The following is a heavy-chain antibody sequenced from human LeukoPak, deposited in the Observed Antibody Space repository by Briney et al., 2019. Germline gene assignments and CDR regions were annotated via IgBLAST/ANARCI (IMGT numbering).Heavy chain of an antibody. J-gene: IGHJ4*02. CDR3: ARLAGFGEFHDY. V-gene: IGHV3-23*01. Sequence: PGGSLRLSCAASGFTFSSYAMSWVRQAPGKGLEWVSAISGSGGSTYYAGSVKGRLTISRDSSKNTLYLQMNSLRAEDTAVYYCARLAGFGEFHDYWGQGTLVTVSS. CDR2: ISGSGGST. CDR1: GFTFSSYA. D-gene: IGHD3-10*01.